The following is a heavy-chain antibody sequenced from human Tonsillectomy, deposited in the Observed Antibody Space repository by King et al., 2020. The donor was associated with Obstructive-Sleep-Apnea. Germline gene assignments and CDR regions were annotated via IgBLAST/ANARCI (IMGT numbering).Heavy chain of an antibody. V-gene: IGHV5-10-1*01. CDR1: GYRFTSYW. Sequence: IQLVQSGAEVQKPGESLRISCKGSGYRFTSYWINWVRQMPGKGLEWMGRIDPSDSYTDYSPSFQGHVTMSADRSSSRAYLYWSSLKASATGMYSCARQAYSSGYYYLDYWGQGTLVTVSS. CDR2: IDPSDSYT. D-gene: IGHD3-22*01. CDR3: ARQAYSSGYYYLDY. J-gene: IGHJ4*02.